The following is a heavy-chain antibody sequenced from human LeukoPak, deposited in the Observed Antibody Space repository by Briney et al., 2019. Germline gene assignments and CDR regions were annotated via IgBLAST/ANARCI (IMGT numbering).Heavy chain of an antibody. J-gene: IGHJ5*02. CDR1: GGSFSGYY. Sequence: SETLSLTCAVYGGSFSGYYWSWIRQPPGKGLEWIGEINHSGSTNYNPSLKSRVTISVDTSKNQFSLKLSSVTAADTAVYYCARETLYYPNWFDPWGQGTLVTVSS. D-gene: IGHD2-8*01. CDR2: INHSGST. V-gene: IGHV4-34*01. CDR3: ARETLYYPNWFDP.